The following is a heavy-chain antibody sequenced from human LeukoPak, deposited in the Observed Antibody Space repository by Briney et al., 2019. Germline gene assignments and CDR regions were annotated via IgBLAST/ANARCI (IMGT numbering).Heavy chain of an antibody. CDR2: IYIEGYT. CDR1: GFTSSGNH. J-gene: IGHJ4*02. Sequence: PGGSLTLSCLVSGFTSSGNHISWVSQAPGKWPEWVSFIYIEGYTYYADSVKDLFTLSRDNSKNTVYLKMNSLNPEDTAVYYCVRDPRDGYGHFDYWGQGTLVTVSS. D-gene: IGHD5-24*01. V-gene: IGHV3-66*01. CDR3: VRDPRDGYGHFDY.